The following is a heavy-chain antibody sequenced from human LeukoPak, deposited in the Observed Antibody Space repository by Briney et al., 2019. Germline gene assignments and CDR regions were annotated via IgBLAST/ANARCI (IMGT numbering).Heavy chain of an antibody. CDR3: ARGYYDILTGFNWFDP. Sequence: GGSLRLSCAASGFTFSDYHMSWIRQAPGKGLEWVSYISSSSGYTNYADSVKGRFTISRDNAKNSLYLQMNSLRAEDTAVYYCARGYYDILTGFNWFDPWGQGTLVTVSS. V-gene: IGHV3-11*06. CDR2: ISSSSGYT. J-gene: IGHJ5*02. CDR1: GFTFSDYH. D-gene: IGHD3-9*01.